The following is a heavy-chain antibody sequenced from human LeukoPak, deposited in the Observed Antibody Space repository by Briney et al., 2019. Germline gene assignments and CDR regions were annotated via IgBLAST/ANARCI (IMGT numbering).Heavy chain of an antibody. D-gene: IGHD3-22*01. J-gene: IGHJ4*02. CDR2: IYSSGST. CDR1: GGSISSYY. CDR3: ARAAYYYDLVDY. V-gene: IGHV4-4*07. Sequence: SETLSLTCTVSGGSISSYYWNWIRQPAGKGLEWIGRIYSSGSTNYNPSLKSRVTMSVDTSKNQFSLKLSPVTAADTAVYYCARAAYYYDLVDYWGQGTLVTVSS.